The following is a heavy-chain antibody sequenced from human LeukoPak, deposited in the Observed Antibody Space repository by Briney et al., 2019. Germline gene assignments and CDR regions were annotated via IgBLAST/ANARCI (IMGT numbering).Heavy chain of an antibody. CDR1: GFSFSTYA. Sequence: PGGSLRLSCAASGFSFSTYAMSWVRQAPGKGLEWVSGISWNSGSIGYADSVKGRFTISRDNAKNSLYLQMNSLRAEDTALYYCAKVGAAVAGTSVSDYWGQGTLVTVSS. CDR2: ISWNSGSI. D-gene: IGHD6-19*01. J-gene: IGHJ4*02. CDR3: AKVGAAVAGTSVSDY. V-gene: IGHV3-9*01.